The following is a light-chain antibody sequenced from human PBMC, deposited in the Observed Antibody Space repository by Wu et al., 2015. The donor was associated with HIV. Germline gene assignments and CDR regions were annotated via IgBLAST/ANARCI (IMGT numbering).Light chain of an antibody. V-gene: IGKV1-33*01. CDR3: RQYDSLMLT. Sequence: DIQMTQSPSSLSASVGGRVTITCQASQDIDKYLSWYQQKAGKAPKLLIYDASNLETGVTSRFSGSGFGTTFTFTISNLQPEDIATYYCRQYDSLMLTFGGGTKVEIK. CDR1: QDIDKY. J-gene: IGKJ4*01. CDR2: DAS.